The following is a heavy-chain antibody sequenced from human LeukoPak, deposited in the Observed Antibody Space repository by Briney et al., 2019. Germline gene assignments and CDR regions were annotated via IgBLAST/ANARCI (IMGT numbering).Heavy chain of an antibody. CDR2: IIPIGGST. V-gene: IGHV1-46*03. CDR3: AGVLRWLQFARSGPFDY. J-gene: IGHJ4*02. CDR1: GYTFTSYY. D-gene: IGHD5-24*01. Sequence: ASVKVSCKASGYTFTSYYMHWVRQAPGQGLEWMGIIIPIGGSTSYAQKFQGRVTMTRDTSTSTVYMELSSLRSEDTAVYYCAGVLRWLQFARSGPFDYWGQGTLVTVSS.